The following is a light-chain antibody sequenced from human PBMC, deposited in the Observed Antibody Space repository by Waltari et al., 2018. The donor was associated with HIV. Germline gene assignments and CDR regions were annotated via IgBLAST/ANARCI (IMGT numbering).Light chain of an antibody. V-gene: IGKV1-39*01. CDR3: QQSYSVPRT. CDR1: QSINTY. CDR2: AAS. Sequence: DIQMTQSPSSLSASVGDRVTLTCRASQSINTYLNWYLQKPGKAPKLLIYAASSLQSGVPSRFSGSGSGTDFTLTITSLQPEDFATYYCQQSYSVPRTFGQGIKLEIK. J-gene: IGKJ2*02.